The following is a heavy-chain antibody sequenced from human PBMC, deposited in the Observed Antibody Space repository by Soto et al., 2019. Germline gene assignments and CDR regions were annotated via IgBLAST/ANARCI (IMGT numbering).Heavy chain of an antibody. CDR1: GFSLSNARMG. Sequence: QVTLKESGPVLVKPTEILTLTCTVSGFSLSNARMGVSWIRQPPGKALEWLAHIFSNDEKSYSTCLKSRLTISKDTSKSQVVLTMTNMDRVDTATYYCARIPLSDYDILTGYYNHDAFDIWGQGTMVTVSS. J-gene: IGHJ3*02. V-gene: IGHV2-26*01. CDR2: IFSNDEK. CDR3: ARIPLSDYDILTGYYNHDAFDI. D-gene: IGHD3-9*01.